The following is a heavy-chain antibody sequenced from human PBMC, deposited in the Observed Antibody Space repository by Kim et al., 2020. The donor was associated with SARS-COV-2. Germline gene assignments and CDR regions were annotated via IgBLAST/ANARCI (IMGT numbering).Heavy chain of an antibody. Sequence: SETLSLTCTVSGGSISSYYWSWIRQPPGKGLEWIGYIYYSGSTNYNPSLKSRVTISVDTSKNQFSLKLSSVTAADTAVYYCAKDNWNDDYYYGMDVWGQGTTVTVSS. CDR2: IYYSGST. CDR3: AKDNWNDDYYYGMDV. V-gene: IGHV4-59*13. CDR1: GGSISSYY. D-gene: IGHD1-20*01. J-gene: IGHJ6*02.